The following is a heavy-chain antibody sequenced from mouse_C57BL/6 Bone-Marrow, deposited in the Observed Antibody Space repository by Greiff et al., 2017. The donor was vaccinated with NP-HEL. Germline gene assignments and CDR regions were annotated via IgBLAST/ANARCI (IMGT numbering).Heavy chain of an antibody. D-gene: IGHD2-3*01. V-gene: IGHV5-4*01. J-gene: IGHJ3*01. Sequence: EVHLVESGGGLVKPGGSLKLSCAASGFTFSSYAMSWVRQTPEKRLEWVATISDGGSYTYYPDNVKGRFTISRDNAKNNLYLQMSHLKSEDTAMYYCARGGWLPLFAYWGQGTLVTVSA. CDR3: ARGGWLPLFAY. CDR1: GFTFSSYA. CDR2: ISDGGSYT.